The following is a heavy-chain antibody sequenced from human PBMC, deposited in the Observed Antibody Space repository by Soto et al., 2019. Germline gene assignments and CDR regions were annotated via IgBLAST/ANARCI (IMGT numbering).Heavy chain of an antibody. J-gene: IGHJ4*02. V-gene: IGHV3-48*04. CDR1: GFSFNTYA. Sequence: EVQLVESGGGLIQPGGSLRLSCAASGFSFNTYAMNWVRQAPGKGLEWISYINSSSSRIYYADSVKGRFTLSRDNAKNSLYLQMNSLRAEDTAVYYCASDPGIAAAGMDYWGQGTLVTVSS. D-gene: IGHD6-25*01. CDR3: ASDPGIAAAGMDY. CDR2: INSSSSRI.